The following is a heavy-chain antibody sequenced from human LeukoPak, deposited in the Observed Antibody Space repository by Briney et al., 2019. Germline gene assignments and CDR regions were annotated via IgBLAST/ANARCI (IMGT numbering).Heavy chain of an antibody. J-gene: IGHJ6*02. Sequence: SETLSLTCTVSGGSMNNYYWTWIRQPPGKGLEWIGYIYYSGSTNYNPSLKSRVTISVDTSKNQFSLKLSSVTAADTAVYYCARAPIVATIMYYYYGMDVWGQGTTVTVSS. CDR2: IYYSGST. CDR1: GGSMNNYY. CDR3: ARAPIVATIMYYYYGMDV. V-gene: IGHV4-59*01. D-gene: IGHD5-12*01.